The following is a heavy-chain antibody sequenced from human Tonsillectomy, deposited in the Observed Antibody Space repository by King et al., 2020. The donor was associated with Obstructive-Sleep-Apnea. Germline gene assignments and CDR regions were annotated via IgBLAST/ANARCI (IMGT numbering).Heavy chain of an antibody. CDR3: ARLARGAGSELDY. J-gene: IGHJ4*02. Sequence: VQLVESGGGLVQPGGSLRLSCAASGFTFSSYRMNWVRQAPGKGLEWVSYISSSSSTIYYADSVKGRFTISRDNAKNSLYLQMNSLRAEDTAVYYCARLARGAGSELDYWGQGTLVTVSS. CDR2: ISSSSSTI. V-gene: IGHV3-48*04. CDR1: GFTFSSYR. D-gene: IGHD6-19*01.